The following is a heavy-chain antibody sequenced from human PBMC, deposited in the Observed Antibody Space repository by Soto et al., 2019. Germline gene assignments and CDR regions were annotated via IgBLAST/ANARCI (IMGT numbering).Heavy chain of an antibody. D-gene: IGHD5-12*01. Sequence: SETLSLTCTVSGGSISSYYWSWIRQPPGKGLEWIGYIYYSGSTNYNPSLKSRVTISVDTSKNQFSLKLSSVTAADTAVYYCARELAFSGYDSGAYYYYYMDVWGKGTTVTVSS. CDR3: ARELAFSGYDSGAYYYYYMDV. CDR2: IYYSGST. V-gene: IGHV4-59*01. CDR1: GGSISSYY. J-gene: IGHJ6*03.